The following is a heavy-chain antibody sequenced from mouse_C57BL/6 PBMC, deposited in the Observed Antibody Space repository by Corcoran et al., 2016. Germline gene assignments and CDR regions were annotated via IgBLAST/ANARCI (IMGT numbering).Heavy chain of an antibody. CDR1: GYTFTSYG. J-gene: IGHJ4*01. V-gene: IGHV1-81*01. CDR3: AREPIYYGNPYAMYD. Sequence: QVQLQQSGAELARPGASVKLSCKASGYTFTSYGLSWVKQRTGQGLEWIGELYPRSGTPYYNEKFKGKATLTADKSSSTAYMELRSPTSEDSDGDCCAREPIYYGNPYAMYDWGQGTSVTVSS. CDR2: LYPRSGTP. D-gene: IGHD2-1*01.